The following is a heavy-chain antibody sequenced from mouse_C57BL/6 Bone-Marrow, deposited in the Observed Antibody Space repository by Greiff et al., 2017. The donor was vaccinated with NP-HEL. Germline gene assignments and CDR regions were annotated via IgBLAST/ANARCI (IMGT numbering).Heavy chain of an antibody. CDR1: GYTFTTYP. CDR2: FHPYNDDT. V-gene: IGHV1-47*01. Sequence: VMLVESGAELVKPGASVKMSCKASGYTFTTYPIEWMKQNHGKSLEWIGNFHPYNDDTKYNEKFKGKATLTVEKSSSTVYLELSRLTSDDSAVYYCARTGSNYVGFAYWGQGTLVTVSA. J-gene: IGHJ3*01. D-gene: IGHD2-5*01. CDR3: ARTGSNYVGFAY.